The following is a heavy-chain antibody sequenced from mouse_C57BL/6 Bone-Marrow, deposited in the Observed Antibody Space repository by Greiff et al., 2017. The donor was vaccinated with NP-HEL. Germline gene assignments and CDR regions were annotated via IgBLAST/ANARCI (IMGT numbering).Heavy chain of an antibody. D-gene: IGHD1-1*01. CDR2: ISYDGSN. CDR3: ARLLYGSSLDY. Sequence: EVKLQESGPGLVKPSQSLSLTCSVTGYSITSGYYWNWIRQFPGNKLEWMGYISYDGSNNYNPSLKNRISITRDTSKNQLFLKLNSVTTEDTATYYCARLLYGSSLDYWGQGTTLTVSS. J-gene: IGHJ2*01. V-gene: IGHV3-6*01. CDR1: GYSITSGYY.